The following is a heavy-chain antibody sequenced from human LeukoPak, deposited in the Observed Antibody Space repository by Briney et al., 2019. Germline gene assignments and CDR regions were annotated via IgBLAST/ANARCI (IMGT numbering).Heavy chain of an antibody. V-gene: IGHV1-18*01. Sequence: ASVKVSCKASGYTFTSYGISWVRQAPGQGFEWMGWISAYNGNTNYAQKLQGRVTMTTDTSTSTAYMELRSLRSDDTAVYYCARKLRYCSSTSCYSFDYWGQGTLVTVSS. CDR3: ARKLRYCSSTSCYSFDY. J-gene: IGHJ4*02. CDR2: ISAYNGNT. CDR1: GYTFTSYG. D-gene: IGHD2-2*02.